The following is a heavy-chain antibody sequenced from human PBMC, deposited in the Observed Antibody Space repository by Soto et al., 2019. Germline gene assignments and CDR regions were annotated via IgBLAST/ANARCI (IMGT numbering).Heavy chain of an antibody. CDR3: ARVHYYDSSGFYL. CDR2: ISSSSSYI. Sequence: VGSLRLSCAASGFTFTRYSMNWVRQAPGKGLEWVSSISSSSSYIYYGDSVKGRFTISRDNAKNSLYLQMDSLRAEDTATYYCARVHYYDSSGFYLWGQGTLVTVSS. J-gene: IGHJ4*02. D-gene: IGHD3-22*01. V-gene: IGHV3-21*01. CDR1: GFTFTRYS.